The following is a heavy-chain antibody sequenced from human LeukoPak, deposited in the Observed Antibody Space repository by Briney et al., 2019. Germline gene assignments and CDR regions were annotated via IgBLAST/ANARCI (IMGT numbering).Heavy chain of an antibody. J-gene: IGHJ4*02. CDR2: ISGSGATT. CDR3: AKVGRSWSTTLSLDY. V-gene: IGHV3-23*01. D-gene: IGHD6-13*01. CDR1: GFTFSSYA. Sequence: PGGSLRLSCAASGFTFSSYAMSWVRQAPGKGLEWVSAISGSGATTYYADSVKGRFSIPRDNSKNTLHLQMNSLRVEDTAVYYCAKVGRSWSTTLSLDYWGQGILVAVSS.